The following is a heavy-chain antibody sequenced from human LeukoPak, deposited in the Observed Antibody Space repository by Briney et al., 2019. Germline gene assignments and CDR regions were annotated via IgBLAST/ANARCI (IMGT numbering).Heavy chain of an antibody. CDR2: FDPEDGET. Sequence: ASVKVSCKVSGYTLTELSMHWVRQAPGKGLEWMGGFDPEDGETIYAQKFQGRVTMTEDTSTDTAYMEPSSLRSEDTAVYYCATVETKTYCSSTSCMGFDPWGQGTWSPSPQ. J-gene: IGHJ5*02. CDR3: ATVETKTYCSSTSCMGFDP. CDR1: GYTLTELS. V-gene: IGHV1-24*01. D-gene: IGHD2-2*01.